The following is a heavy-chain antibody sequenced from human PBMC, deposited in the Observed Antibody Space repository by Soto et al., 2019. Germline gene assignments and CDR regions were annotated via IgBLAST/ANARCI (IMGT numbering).Heavy chain of an antibody. D-gene: IGHD3-10*01. CDR2: INAGNGNT. V-gene: IGHV1-3*01. Sequence: ASVKVSCKASGYTFTSYAMHWVRQAPGQRLEWMGWINAGNGNTKYSQKFQGRVTITRDTSASTAYMELSSLRSEDTAVYYCARDPYYYGSGSYYNRYYYYGMDVWGQGTTVTVSS. CDR1: GYTFTSYA. J-gene: IGHJ6*02. CDR3: ARDPYYYGSGSYYNRYYYYGMDV.